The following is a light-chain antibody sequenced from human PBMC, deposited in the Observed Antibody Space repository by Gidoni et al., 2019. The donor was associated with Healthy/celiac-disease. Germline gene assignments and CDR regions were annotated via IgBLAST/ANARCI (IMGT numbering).Light chain of an antibody. CDR1: QSVSSN. CDR3: QQYNNWPRT. CDR2: GAS. Sequence: EIVMTQSPAPLSVSPGERATLSCRASQSVSSNLAWYQQKPGQAPRLLIYGASTRATGIPARFSGSGSGTEFTLTISSLQSEDFAVYYCQQYNNWPRTFGQXTKVEIK. V-gene: IGKV3-15*01. J-gene: IGKJ1*01.